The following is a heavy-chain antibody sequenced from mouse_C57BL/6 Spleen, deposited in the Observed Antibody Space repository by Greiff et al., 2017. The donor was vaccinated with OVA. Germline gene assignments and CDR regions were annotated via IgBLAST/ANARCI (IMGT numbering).Heavy chain of an antibody. CDR3: ARGRDYLYFDY. CDR1: GFSLTSYG. CDR2: IWSGGST. V-gene: IGHV2-2*01. Sequence: VQLVESGPGLVQPSQSLSITCTVSGFSLTSYGVHWVRQSPGKGLEWLGVIWSGGSTDYNAAFISRLSISKDNSKSQVFFKMNSLQADDTAIYYCARGRDYLYFDYWGQGTTLTVSS. D-gene: IGHD2-4*01. J-gene: IGHJ2*01.